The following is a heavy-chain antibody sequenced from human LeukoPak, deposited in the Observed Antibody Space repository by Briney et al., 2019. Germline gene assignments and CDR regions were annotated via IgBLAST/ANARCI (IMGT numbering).Heavy chain of an antibody. J-gene: IGHJ3*02. CDR2: ISYDGSNK. CDR1: GFTFSSYS. V-gene: IGHV3-30*03. CDR3: ARALSSISHAFDI. D-gene: IGHD2/OR15-2a*01. Sequence: GGSLRLSCVASGFTFSSYSMNWVRQAPGKGLEWVAVISYDGSNKYYADSVKGRFTISRDNSKNTLYLQMNSLRAEDTAVYYCARALSSISHAFDIWGQGTMVTVSS.